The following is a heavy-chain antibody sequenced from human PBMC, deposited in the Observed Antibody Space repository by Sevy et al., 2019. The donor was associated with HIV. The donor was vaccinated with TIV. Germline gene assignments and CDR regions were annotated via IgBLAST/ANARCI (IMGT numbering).Heavy chain of an antibody. CDR2: IIPIFGTA. V-gene: IGHV1-69*06. D-gene: IGHD3-22*01. J-gene: IGHJ4*02. CDR3: ARDIRHYYDSSGYYSFFDY. CDR1: GGTFSSYA. Sequence: ASVKVSCKASGGTFSSYAISWVRQAPGQGLEWMGGIIPIFGTADYAQKFQGRVTITADKSTSTAYMELSSLRSEDTAVYYCARDIRHYYDSSGYYSFFDYWGQGTLVTVSS.